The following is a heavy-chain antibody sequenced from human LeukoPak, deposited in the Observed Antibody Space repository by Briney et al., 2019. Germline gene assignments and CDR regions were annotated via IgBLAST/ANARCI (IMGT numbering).Heavy chain of an antibody. CDR3: ARELPYYYDSSGSSGY. D-gene: IGHD3-22*01. V-gene: IGHV3-48*02. CDR2: ISSSSSTI. Sequence: TGGSLRLSCAASGFTFSSYSMNWVRLAPGKGLEWVSYISSSSSTIYYADSVKGRFTISRDNAKNSLYLQMNSLRDEDTAVYYCARELPYYYDSSGSSGYWGQGTLVTVSS. J-gene: IGHJ4*02. CDR1: GFTFSSYS.